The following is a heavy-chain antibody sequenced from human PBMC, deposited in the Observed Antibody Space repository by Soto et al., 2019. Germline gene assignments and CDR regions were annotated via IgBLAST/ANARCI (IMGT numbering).Heavy chain of an antibody. V-gene: IGHV3-23*01. Sequence: EVQLLESGGGLVQPGGSLRLSCAASGFTFSSYAMSWVRQAPGKGLEWVSAISGSGGSTYYADSVKGRFTIARDNSKNPLYLQMNSLRAEDTAVYYCAKDTGRIAAAGQSDYWGQGTLVTVSS. D-gene: IGHD6-13*01. CDR1: GFTFSSYA. CDR2: ISGSGGST. CDR3: AKDTGRIAAAGQSDY. J-gene: IGHJ4*02.